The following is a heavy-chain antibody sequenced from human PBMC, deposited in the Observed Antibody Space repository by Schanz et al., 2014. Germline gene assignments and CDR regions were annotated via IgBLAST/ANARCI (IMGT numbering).Heavy chain of an antibody. V-gene: IGHV1-18*01. CDR3: AKAEYDILTDSYSRLDP. J-gene: IGHJ5*02. Sequence: QVQLVQSGAEVKKPGASVRVSCKASGYTFTTYAMSWVRQAPGQGLEWVGWINTGSGDTKYSQNFQGRVTITRDTSASTAYMELRSLRSDDTAVYYCAKAEYDILTDSYSRLDPWGQGTLVTVSS. CDR2: INTGSGDT. D-gene: IGHD3-9*01. CDR1: GYTFTTYA.